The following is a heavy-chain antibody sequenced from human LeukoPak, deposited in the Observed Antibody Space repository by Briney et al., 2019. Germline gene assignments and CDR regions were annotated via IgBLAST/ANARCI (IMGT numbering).Heavy chain of an antibody. D-gene: IGHD3-3*01. CDR1: GGSISSYY. Sequence: SETLSLTCTVSGGSISSYYWSWIRQPPGKGLEWIGYIYYSGSTNYNPSLKSRVTISVDTSKNQFSLKLGSVTAADTAVYYCARGIVLEWLLSPVYYYYYMDVWGKGTTVTVSS. CDR2: IYYSGST. V-gene: IGHV4-59*01. J-gene: IGHJ6*03. CDR3: ARGIVLEWLLSPVYYYYYMDV.